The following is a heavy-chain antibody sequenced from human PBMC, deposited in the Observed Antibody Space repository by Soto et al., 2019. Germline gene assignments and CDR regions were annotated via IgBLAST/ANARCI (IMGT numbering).Heavy chain of an antibody. Sequence: GGSLRLSCTASGFTFSKAYMNWVRQAPGKGLEWVGQIDSKIDADKTDFAAPVNGRFTLSRDDSKNTVYLQMNGLEIEDTAMSYCVTRVTAVATARFDYWGQGTLVSVSS. CDR1: GFTFSKAY. V-gene: IGHV3-15*04. CDR3: VTRVTAVATARFDY. D-gene: IGHD2-21*02. J-gene: IGHJ4*02. CDR2: IDSKIDADKT.